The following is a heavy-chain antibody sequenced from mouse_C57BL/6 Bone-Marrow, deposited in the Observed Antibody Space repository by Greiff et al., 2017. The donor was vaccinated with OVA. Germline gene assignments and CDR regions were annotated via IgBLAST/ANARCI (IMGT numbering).Heavy chain of an antibody. V-gene: IGHV5-16*01. J-gene: IGHJ4*01. CDR2: INYDGSST. Sequence: EVKLVESEGGLVQPGSSMKLSCTASGFTFSDYYMAWVRQVPEKGLEWVANINYDGSSTYYLDSLKSRFIISRDNAKNILYLQMSSLKSEDTATYYCARDGDGNYPYYAMDYWGQGTSVTVSS. CDR3: ARDGDGNYPYYAMDY. CDR1: GFTFSDYY. D-gene: IGHD2-1*01.